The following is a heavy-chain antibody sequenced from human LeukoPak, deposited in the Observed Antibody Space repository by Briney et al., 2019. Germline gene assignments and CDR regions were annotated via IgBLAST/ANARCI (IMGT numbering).Heavy chain of an antibody. J-gene: IGHJ4*02. CDR1: GFTFSSYAM. CDR3: ARAKIAAALFDY. Sequence: GSLRLSCAASGFTFSSYAMSWVRQPPGKGLEWIGEIYHSGSTNYNPSLKSRVTISVDKSKNQFSLKLSSVTAADTAVYYCARAKIAAALFDYWGQGTLVTVSS. CDR2: IYHSGST. D-gene: IGHD6-13*01. V-gene: IGHV4-4*02.